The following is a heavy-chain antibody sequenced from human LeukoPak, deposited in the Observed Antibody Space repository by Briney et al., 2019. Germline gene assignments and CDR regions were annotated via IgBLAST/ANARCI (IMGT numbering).Heavy chain of an antibody. CDR3: ARTSRPPQNFYTMGRGAALFASDY. V-gene: IGHV7-4-1*02. J-gene: IGHJ4*02. CDR2: INTNTGNP. CDR1: GYTFTNYA. Sequence: GASVKVSRKACGYTFTNYAMNWVRQAPGQGLEGVGWINTNTGNPKYAQGFPGRFVLSLDTSVSTATLQISSLKAEDTAVYYCARTSRPPQNFYTMGRGAALFASDYWGQGTLVTVSS. D-gene: IGHD3-10*01.